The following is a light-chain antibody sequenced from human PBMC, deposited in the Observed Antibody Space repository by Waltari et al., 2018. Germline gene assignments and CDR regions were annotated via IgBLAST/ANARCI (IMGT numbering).Light chain of an antibody. V-gene: IGKV1-39*01. CDR3: QQSYTTPRT. J-gene: IGKJ1*01. Sequence: DIQMTQSPSSLSAFVGDRVTITCRASQSVSNYFNWYQQKSGKAPKLLIYAASSLQSGVPARFSGSGSGTDFTLTISSLQPEDFATYYCQQSYTTPRTFGQGTKVEIK. CDR1: QSVSNY. CDR2: AAS.